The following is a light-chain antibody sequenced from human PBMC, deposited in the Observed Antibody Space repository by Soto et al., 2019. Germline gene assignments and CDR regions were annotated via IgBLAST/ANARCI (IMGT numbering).Light chain of an antibody. Sequence: EIVLTQSPGTLSLSPGERATLSCRASQSVSSSYLAWYQQKPGQAPRLLIYGASSRATGIPDRFSGSGSGTDFTLTISRLXXEXFAXYYCQQYGSSPFTFGPGTKVDIK. V-gene: IGKV3-20*01. CDR1: QSVSSSY. CDR2: GAS. CDR3: QQYGSSPFT. J-gene: IGKJ3*01.